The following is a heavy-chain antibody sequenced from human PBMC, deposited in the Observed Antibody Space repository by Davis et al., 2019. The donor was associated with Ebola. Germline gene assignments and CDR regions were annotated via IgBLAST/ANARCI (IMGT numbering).Heavy chain of an antibody. CDR1: GYTITDLS. CDR3: ASRTVALDYGMDV. V-gene: IGHV1-24*01. Sequence: ASVMVSCKVSGYTITDLSIHWVRQAPGKGLEWMGGFDPEDGETIYAQKLQGRVTMTEDTSTDTAYMELSSLRSEDTAVYYCASRTVALDYGMDVWGQGTTVTVSS. J-gene: IGHJ6*02. D-gene: IGHD6-19*01. CDR2: FDPEDGET.